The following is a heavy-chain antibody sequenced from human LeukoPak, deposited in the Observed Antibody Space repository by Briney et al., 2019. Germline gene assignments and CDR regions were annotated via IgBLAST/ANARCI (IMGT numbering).Heavy chain of an antibody. CDR1: GYTFTSYG. Sequence: ASVKVSCKASGYTFTSYGISWARQAPGQGLEWMGWISAYNGNTNYAQKLQGRVTMTTDTSTSTAYMELRSLRSDDTAVYYCAILFSSWYYFDYWGQGTLVTVSS. V-gene: IGHV1-18*01. J-gene: IGHJ4*02. CDR2: ISAYNGNT. CDR3: AILFSSWYYFDY. D-gene: IGHD6-13*01.